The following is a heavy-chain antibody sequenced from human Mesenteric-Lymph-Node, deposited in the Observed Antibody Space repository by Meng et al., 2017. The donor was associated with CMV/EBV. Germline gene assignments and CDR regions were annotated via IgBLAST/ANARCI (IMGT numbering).Heavy chain of an antibody. CDR1: GFTFSDYY. CDR3: ATTGRTTVTTRASYGMDV. D-gene: IGHD4-11*01. Sequence: GESLKISCAASGFTFSDYYMSWIRQAPGKGLEWVSYISSSGSTIYYADSVKGRFTISRDNAKNSLYLQMSSLRAEDTAVYYCATTGRTTVTTRASYGMDVWGQGTTVTVSS. V-gene: IGHV3-11*04. CDR2: ISSSGSTI. J-gene: IGHJ6*02.